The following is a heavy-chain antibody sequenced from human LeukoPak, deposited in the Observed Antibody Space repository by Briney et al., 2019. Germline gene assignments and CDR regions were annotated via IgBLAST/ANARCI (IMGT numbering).Heavy chain of an antibody. CDR3: ARPHTAMDDY. Sequence: GRSLRLSCAASRFTFSSYAMHWVRQAPGKGLEWVAVISYDGSNKYYADSVKGRFTISRDNAKNSLYLQMNSLRAEDTAVYYCARPHTAMDDYWGQGTTVTASS. CDR2: ISYDGSNK. V-gene: IGHV3-30-3*01. J-gene: IGHJ4*03. D-gene: IGHD5-18*01. CDR1: RFTFSSYA.